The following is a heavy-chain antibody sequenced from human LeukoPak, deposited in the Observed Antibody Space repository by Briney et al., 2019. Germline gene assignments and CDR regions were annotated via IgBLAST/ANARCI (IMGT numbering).Heavy chain of an antibody. CDR2: IYYSGST. CDR3: ARGTAMSRFDP. Sequence: SETLSLTCTVSGGSISSYYWSWIRRPPGKGLEWIGYIYYSGSTNYNPSLKSRVTISVDTSKNQFSLKLSSVTAADTAVYYCARGTAMSRFDPWGQGTLVTVSS. J-gene: IGHJ5*02. CDR1: GGSISSYY. V-gene: IGHV4-59*08. D-gene: IGHD5-18*01.